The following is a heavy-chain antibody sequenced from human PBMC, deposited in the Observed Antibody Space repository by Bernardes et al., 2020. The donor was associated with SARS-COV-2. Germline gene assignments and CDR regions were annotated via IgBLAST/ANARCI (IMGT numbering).Heavy chain of an antibody. Sequence: GGSLRLSRAASGFTFTNAWMSWVRQAPGKGLEWVGRIKGKTDGGTKDYAAPVKGRFTISRDDSKNTMYLQMNSLRAEDTAVYYCAKGRDSGYLVPFDYWGQGTLVTVSS. CDR3: AKGRDSGYLVPFDY. CDR1: GFTFTNAW. J-gene: IGHJ4*02. V-gene: IGHV3-15*01. D-gene: IGHD3-22*01. CDR2: IKGKTDGGTK.